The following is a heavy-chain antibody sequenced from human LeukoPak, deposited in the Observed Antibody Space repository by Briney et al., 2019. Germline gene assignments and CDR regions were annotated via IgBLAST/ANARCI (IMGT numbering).Heavy chain of an antibody. V-gene: IGHV5-51*01. CDR1: GYSFSTYW. CDR3: ARRIAGGGVDY. D-gene: IGHD6-13*01. CDR2: IYPSDSDT. Sequence: GESLKISCKGSGYSFSTYWIGWVRQMPGKGLERMGIIYPSDSDTRYSPSFQGQVTISADKSINTADRSINTAYLQWSSLKASDTAMYYCARRIAGGGVDYWGQGTLVTVSS. J-gene: IGHJ4*02.